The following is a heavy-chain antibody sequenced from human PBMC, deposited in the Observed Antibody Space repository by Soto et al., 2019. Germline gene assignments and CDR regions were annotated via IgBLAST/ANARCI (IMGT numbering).Heavy chain of an antibody. J-gene: IGHJ6*02. V-gene: IGHV5-10-1*01. Sequence: GESLKISCKGSGYSFTSYWISWVRQMPGKGLEWMGRIDPSDSYTNYSPSFQGHVPISADKSSSTAYLQWSSLKASDTALYSCARPVVMVRGVIISLREGGMEVWGQGTTVTVSS. CDR2: IDPSDSYT. CDR1: GYSFTSYW. CDR3: ARPVVMVRGVIISLREGGMEV. D-gene: IGHD3-10*01.